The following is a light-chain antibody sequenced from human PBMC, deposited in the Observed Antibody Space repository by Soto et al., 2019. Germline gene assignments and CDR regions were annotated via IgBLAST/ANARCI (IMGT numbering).Light chain of an antibody. CDR3: QQRSSWPRIT. CDR1: QSVSSN. J-gene: IGKJ5*01. CDR2: GAS. Sequence: EIVMTQSPATLSVSPGERATLSCRASQSVSSNLAWYQQKPGQAPRLLIYGASNRAPGIPARFSGSGSGTDFTLTISSLEPDDFAVYYCQQRSSWPRITFGQGTRLEI. V-gene: IGKV3-11*01.